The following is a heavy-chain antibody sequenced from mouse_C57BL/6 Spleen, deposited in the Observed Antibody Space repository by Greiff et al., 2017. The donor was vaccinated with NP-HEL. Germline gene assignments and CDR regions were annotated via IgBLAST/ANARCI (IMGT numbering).Heavy chain of an antibody. Sequence: VQLQQSGPELVKPGASVKISCKASGYAFSSSWMNWVKQRPGKGLEWIGRIYPGDGDTNYNGKFKGKATLTADKSSSTAYMQLSSLTSEDSAVYFCARDGYLSYYAMDYWGQGTSVTVSS. V-gene: IGHV1-82*01. D-gene: IGHD2-3*01. J-gene: IGHJ4*01. CDR1: GYAFSSSW. CDR2: IYPGDGDT. CDR3: ARDGYLSYYAMDY.